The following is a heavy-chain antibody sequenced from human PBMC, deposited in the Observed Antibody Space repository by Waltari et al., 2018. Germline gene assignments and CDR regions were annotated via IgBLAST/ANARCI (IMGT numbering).Heavy chain of an antibody. CDR1: GGPFRYSY. D-gene: IGHD2-2*02. J-gene: IGHJ6*02. CDR2: INHSGST. Sequence: QVQLQQWGAGLLKPSETLSLPCAVYGGPFRYSYWRWIRPPPGKGLEWIGEINHSGSTNYNPSLKSRVTISVDTSKNQFSLRLNSVTAADTAVYYCARRDIVVVPAAIRNYYYYYIDVWGQGTAVTVSS. V-gene: IGHV4-34*01. CDR3: ARRDIVVVPAAIRNYYYYYIDV.